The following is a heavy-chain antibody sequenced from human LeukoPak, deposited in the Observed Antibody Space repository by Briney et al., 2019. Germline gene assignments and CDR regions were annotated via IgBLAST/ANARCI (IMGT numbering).Heavy chain of an antibody. CDR2: IYYSGIT. D-gene: IGHD4-11*01. J-gene: IGHJ4*01. Sequence: PSETLSLTCTVSGASINSCYWSWIRQPPGKGLEWLGYIYYSGITNYNPSLKSRVTISVDTSRNQFSLKLSSVTAADTAVYYCARGMTTVTHWGHGTLVTVSS. CDR1: GASINSCY. V-gene: IGHV4-59*08. CDR3: ARGMTTVTH.